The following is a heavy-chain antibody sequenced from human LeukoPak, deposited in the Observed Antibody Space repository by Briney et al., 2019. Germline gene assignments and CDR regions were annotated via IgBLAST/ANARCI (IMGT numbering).Heavy chain of an antibody. V-gene: IGHV3-48*01. CDR2: ISNSRTII. Sequence: PGGSLRLSCAASGFTFRTYSMNWVRQAPGKGLEWVSYISNSRTIIYYADSVKGRFTISTDNAKNSLYLQMNSLRAEDTAVYFCVRDGDYNFWSGYYDLWGQGTRVTVSS. J-gene: IGHJ5*02. CDR1: GFTFRTYS. D-gene: IGHD3-3*01. CDR3: VRDGDYNFWSGYYDL.